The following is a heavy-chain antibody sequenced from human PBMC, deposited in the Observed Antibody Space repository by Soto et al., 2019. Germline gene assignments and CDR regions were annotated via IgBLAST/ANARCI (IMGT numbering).Heavy chain of an antibody. CDR2: IYYSGST. D-gene: IGHD3-10*01. J-gene: IGHJ5*02. CDR1: GGSISSGGYY. CDR3: ASGYYGSGSYSGWFDP. V-gene: IGHV4-31*03. Sequence: SETLSLTCTVSGGSISSGGYYWSWIRQHPGKGLEWIGYIYYSGSTYYNPSLKSRVTISVDTSMNQFSLKLSSVTAADTAVYYCASGYYGSGSYSGWFDPWGQGTLVTVSS.